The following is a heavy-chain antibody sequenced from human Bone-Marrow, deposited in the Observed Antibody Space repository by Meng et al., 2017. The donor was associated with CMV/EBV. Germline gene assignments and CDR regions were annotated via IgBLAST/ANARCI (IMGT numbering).Heavy chain of an antibody. J-gene: IGHJ4*02. D-gene: IGHD3-22*01. CDR3: AKKLEYYDSSGSFDY. CDR2: ITGSGGST. Sequence: GESLKISCAASGFTFRSYAMSWVRQAPGKGLEWVSGITGSGGSTYYADSVKGRFTISRDNSKNTLYLQMNSLRAEDTAVYYCAKKLEYYDSSGSFDYWGQGTLVTVSS. CDR1: GFTFRSYA. V-gene: IGHV3-23*01.